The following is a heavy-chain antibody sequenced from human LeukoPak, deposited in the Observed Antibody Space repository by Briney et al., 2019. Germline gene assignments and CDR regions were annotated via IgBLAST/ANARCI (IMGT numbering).Heavy chain of an antibody. CDR1: GYTFTGYY. CDR3: AREAEEMATTHFDY. J-gene: IGHJ4*02. V-gene: IGHV1-2*02. CDR2: INPNSGGT. D-gene: IGHD5-24*01. Sequence: ASVTVSCKASGYTFTGYYMHWVRQAPGQGLEWMGWINPNSGGTNYAQKFQGRVTMTRDTSISTAYMELSRLRSDDTAVYYCAREAEEMATTHFDYWGQGTLVTVSS.